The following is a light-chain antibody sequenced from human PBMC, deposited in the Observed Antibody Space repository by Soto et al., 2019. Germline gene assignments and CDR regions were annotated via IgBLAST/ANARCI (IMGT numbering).Light chain of an antibody. CDR2: RAS. Sequence: TLSASVGDRVTITCRASQSISSWLAWYQQKPGKAPKLLIYRASSLESGVPSRFSGSGSGTEFTLTISSLQPDDFATYYCQQYNSYPLTFGGGTKVDIK. CDR3: QQYNSYPLT. V-gene: IGKV1-5*03. CDR1: QSISSW. J-gene: IGKJ4*01.